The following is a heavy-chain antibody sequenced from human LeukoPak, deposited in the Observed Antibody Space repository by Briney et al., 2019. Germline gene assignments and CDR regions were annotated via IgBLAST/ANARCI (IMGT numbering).Heavy chain of an antibody. Sequence: SETLSLTCTASDGSITRSSYYWGWIRQTPGEGLDWIGSIYYTGIAYYNPSLQGRVTMSVDTSKNQFSLKLNSVTVADTAVYYCARLRVTTGFDYWDQGIPVTVSS. J-gene: IGHJ4*02. CDR2: IYYTGIA. CDR3: ARLRVTTGFDY. CDR1: DGSITRSSYY. D-gene: IGHD2-21*02. V-gene: IGHV4-39*01.